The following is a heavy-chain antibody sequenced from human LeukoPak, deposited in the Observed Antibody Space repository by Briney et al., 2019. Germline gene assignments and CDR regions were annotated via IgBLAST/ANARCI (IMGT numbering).Heavy chain of an antibody. CDR1: GYTFTGYY. CDR3: ARGTGTMNGNFDY. CDR2: INPNSGGT. V-gene: IGHV1-2*02. Sequence: ASVKVFCKASGYTFTGYYMHWVRQAPGQGLEWMGWINPNSGGTNYAQKFQGRVTMTRDTSISTAYMELSRLRSDDTAVYYCARGTGTMNGNFDYWGQGTLVTVSS. J-gene: IGHJ4*02. D-gene: IGHD1-7*01.